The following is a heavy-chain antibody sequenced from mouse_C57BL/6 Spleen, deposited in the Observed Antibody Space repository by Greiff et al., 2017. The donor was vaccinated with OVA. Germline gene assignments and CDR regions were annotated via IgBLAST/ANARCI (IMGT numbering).Heavy chain of an antibody. CDR1: GFTFSDYG. Sequence: EVKVVESGGGLVKPGGSLKLSCAASGFTFSDYGMHWVRQAPEKGLEWVAYISSGSSTIYYADTVKGRFTISRDNAKNTLFLQMTSLRSEDTAMYYCAREDSSGGRAMDYWGQGTSVTVSS. D-gene: IGHD3-2*02. CDR2: ISSGSSTI. V-gene: IGHV5-17*01. CDR3: AREDSSGGRAMDY. J-gene: IGHJ4*01.